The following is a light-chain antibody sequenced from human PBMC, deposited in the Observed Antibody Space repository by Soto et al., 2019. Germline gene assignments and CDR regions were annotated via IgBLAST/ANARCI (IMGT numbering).Light chain of an antibody. Sequence: EIGLTQSPATLSLSPGESATLSCRTSQSVSSNSLAWPQQKPGQAPRLLIYDTSTRATGVPARFSGSGSGTEFTLTISNLQAEDSAVYHCHQYSNTFRTFGQGTKVDI. CDR3: HQYSNTFRT. V-gene: IGKV3-15*01. CDR1: QSVSSN. CDR2: DTS. J-gene: IGKJ1*01.